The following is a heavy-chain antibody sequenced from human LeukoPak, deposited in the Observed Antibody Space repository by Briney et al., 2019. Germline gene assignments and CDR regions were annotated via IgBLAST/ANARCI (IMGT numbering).Heavy chain of an antibody. CDR1: GDSIGSYF. J-gene: IGHJ4*03. CDR2: IYHSGST. Sequence: PSETLSLTCTVSGDSIGSYFWSWIRQSPGKGLEWIGHIYHSGSTNYNPSLKSRVTMSVDTSQNQFSLKLSSVTAADTAVYYCARSSRRYCGGGGCFGYWGQGTLVTVSS. CDR3: ARSSRRYCGGGGCFGY. V-gene: IGHV4-59*01. D-gene: IGHD2-15*01.